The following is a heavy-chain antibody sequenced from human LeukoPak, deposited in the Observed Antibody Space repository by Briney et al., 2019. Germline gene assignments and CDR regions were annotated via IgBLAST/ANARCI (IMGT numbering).Heavy chain of an antibody. CDR1: GFTFSSYA. CDR3: AKLPGSGSGSWYYYYYMDV. V-gene: IGHV3-30*04. J-gene: IGHJ6*03. D-gene: IGHD3-10*01. Sequence: GGSLRLSCAATGFTFSSYAMNWVRQAPGKGLHSVAVIPCDGSNKYYADSVKGRFTISRDNSKNTLYLQMKSLRAEDTAVYYCAKLPGSGSGSWYYYYYMDVWGKGTTVTISS. CDR2: IPCDGSNK.